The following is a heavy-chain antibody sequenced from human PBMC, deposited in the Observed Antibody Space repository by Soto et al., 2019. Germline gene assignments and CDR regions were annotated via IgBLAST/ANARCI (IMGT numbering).Heavy chain of an antibody. CDR1: GYTFTSYA. Sequence: ASVKVSCKASGYTFTSYAMHWVRQAPGQRLEWMGWINAGNGNTKYSQKFQGRVTFTRDTSASTAYMELSSLRSEDTAVYYCARPYNSLRFLEWLPLDYWGQGTLVTVSS. D-gene: IGHD3-3*01. V-gene: IGHV1-3*01. CDR2: INAGNGNT. J-gene: IGHJ4*02. CDR3: ARPYNSLRFLEWLPLDY.